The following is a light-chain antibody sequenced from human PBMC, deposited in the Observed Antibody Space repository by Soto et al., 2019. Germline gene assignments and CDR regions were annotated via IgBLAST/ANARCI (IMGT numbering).Light chain of an antibody. J-gene: IGLJ1*01. CDR2: DVS. Sequence: QSVLTQPASVSGSPGQSITISCTGTSSDVGAYDYVSWYQQHPGTAPKLIIYDVSHRPSGVSDRFSGSKSGNTASLTISGLQAEDEANYYCTSYSGITTLGVFGTGTKLTV. CDR1: SSDVGAYDY. V-gene: IGLV2-14*03. CDR3: TSYSGITTLGV.